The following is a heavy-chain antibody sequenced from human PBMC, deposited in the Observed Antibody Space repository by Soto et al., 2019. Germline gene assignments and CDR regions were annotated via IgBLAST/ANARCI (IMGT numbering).Heavy chain of an antibody. CDR2: IYHSGST. Sequence: PSETLSLTCAVSGGSISSSNWWSWVRQPPGKGLEWIGEIYHSGSTNYNPSLKSRVTISVDKSKNQFSLKLSSVTAADTAVYYCARDSSGSLYGMDVWGQGTTVTVSS. D-gene: IGHD3-22*01. CDR1: GGSISSSNW. CDR3: ARDSSGSLYGMDV. V-gene: IGHV4-4*02. J-gene: IGHJ6*02.